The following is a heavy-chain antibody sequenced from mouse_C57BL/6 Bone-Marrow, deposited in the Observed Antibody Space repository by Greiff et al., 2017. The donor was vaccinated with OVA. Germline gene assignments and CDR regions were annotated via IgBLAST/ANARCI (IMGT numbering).Heavy chain of an antibody. J-gene: IGHJ1*03. CDR2: INSDGGST. Sequence: EVQLVESGGGLVQPGESLKLSCESNEYEFPSHDMSWVRKTPEQRLELVAAINSDGGSTYYPDTMERRFITSRDNTKNTPYLQMSSLRSEDAVLDDCARHVAYDYPYWYVDVWGTGTTVTVSS. D-gene: IGHD2-4*01. CDR3: ARHVAYDYPYWYVDV. CDR1: EYEFPSHD. V-gene: IGHV5-2*01.